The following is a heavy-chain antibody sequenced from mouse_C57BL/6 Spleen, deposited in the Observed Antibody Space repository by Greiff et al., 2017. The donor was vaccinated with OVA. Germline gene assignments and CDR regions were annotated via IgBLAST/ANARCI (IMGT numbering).Heavy chain of an antibody. J-gene: IGHJ4*01. Sequence: EVQLQQSGAELVKPGASVKLSCTASGFNIKDYYMHWVKQRTEQGLEWIGRIDPEVGETKDAPKNHGKATMTADTSSKAAYLECSSLTSEDTAVYYCARRGVATEGYCAVDDWGQGTSV. CDR3: ARRGVATEGYCAVDD. V-gene: IGHV14-2*01. CDR1: GFNIKDYY. CDR2: IDPEVGET.